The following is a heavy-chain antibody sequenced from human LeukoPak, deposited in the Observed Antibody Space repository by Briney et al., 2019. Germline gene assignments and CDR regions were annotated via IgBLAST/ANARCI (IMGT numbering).Heavy chain of an antibody. D-gene: IGHD6-19*01. V-gene: IGHV4-59*01. J-gene: IGHJ4*02. CDR1: GGSINNYY. CDR2: IYYSGST. Sequence: SETLSLTCTVSGGSINNYYWSWIRQPPGKGLEWIGYIYYSGSTNYNPSLKSRVTISLDTSKNQFSLKLSSVTAADTAVYYCARGSDSSGWEFDYWGQGTLVTVSS. CDR3: ARGSDSSGWEFDY.